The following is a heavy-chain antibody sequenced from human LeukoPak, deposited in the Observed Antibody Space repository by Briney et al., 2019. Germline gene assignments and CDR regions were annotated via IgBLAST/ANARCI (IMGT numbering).Heavy chain of an antibody. D-gene: IGHD6-19*01. J-gene: IGHJ4*02. CDR1: GFTFSSYV. V-gene: IGHV3-30*03. CDR2: ISYDGSKK. CDR3: ALDKVAVGDY. Sequence: PGGSLRLSCAASGFTFSSYVMHWVRQAPGKGLEWVAGISYDGSKKFYADSVKGRFTVSRDNSKNTLYLQMNSLRPEDTSVYYCALDKVAVGDYWGQGTLVTVSS.